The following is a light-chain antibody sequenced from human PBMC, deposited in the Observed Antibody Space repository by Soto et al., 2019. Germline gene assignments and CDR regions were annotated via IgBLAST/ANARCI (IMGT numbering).Light chain of an antibody. CDR3: AAWGDSLSGYV. J-gene: IGLJ1*01. Sequence: QSALTQPRSTSGTPGQQVTISCSGSSSNIGDNYVYWHQQLPGTAPKLLIYRNNQRPSGVPDRFSGSKSGTSASLAISGLRSEDEADYYCAAWGDSLSGYVFGPGT. CDR2: RNN. CDR1: SSNIGDNY. V-gene: IGLV1-47*01.